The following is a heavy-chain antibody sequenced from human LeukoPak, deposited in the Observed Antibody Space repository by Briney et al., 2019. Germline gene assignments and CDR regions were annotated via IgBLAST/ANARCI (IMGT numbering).Heavy chain of an antibody. Sequence: ASVKVSCKASGYTFTGYYMHWVRQAPGQGLEWMGWINPNSGGTNYAQKFQGRVTMTRDTSISTAYMELSRLRSDDTAVYYCATAEYYDSSGYYPPFAFDIWGQGTMVTVSS. J-gene: IGHJ3*02. D-gene: IGHD3-22*01. CDR1: GYTFTGYY. CDR2: INPNSGGT. V-gene: IGHV1-2*02. CDR3: ATAEYYDSSGYYPPFAFDI.